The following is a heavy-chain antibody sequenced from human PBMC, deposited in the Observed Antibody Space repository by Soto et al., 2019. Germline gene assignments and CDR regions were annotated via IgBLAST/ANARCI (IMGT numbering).Heavy chain of an antibody. V-gene: IGHV4-59*01. CDR1: GGSITGYY. D-gene: IGHD3-10*01. Sequence: SETLSLTCTVSGGSITGYYWSWIRQPPGRGLEWIGYIYYSGSTNYNPSLQSRVTISVDTSKNHFSLKLTSVTAAATAVYYCARANYGSRSYYNFADSWGQGALVPVSS. J-gene: IGHJ4*02. CDR3: ARANYGSRSYYNFADS. CDR2: IYYSGST.